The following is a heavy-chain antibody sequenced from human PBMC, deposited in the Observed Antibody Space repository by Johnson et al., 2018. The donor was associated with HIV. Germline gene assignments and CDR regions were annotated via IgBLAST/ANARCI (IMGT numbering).Heavy chain of an antibody. CDR2: ISYDGINN. J-gene: IGHJ3*01. V-gene: IGHV3-30-3*01. D-gene: IGHD4-23*01. CDR1: GFTFSTYA. CDR3: ARDPPYGGNPSAFDV. Sequence: QVQLVESGGGVVQPGRSLRLSCAASGFTFSTYAMHWVRQAPGKGLEWVTIISYDGINNYYADSVKGRFTISRDNSKDTLYLQMHSLRPEDTALYYCARDPPYGGNPSAFDVWGQGTMVTVSS.